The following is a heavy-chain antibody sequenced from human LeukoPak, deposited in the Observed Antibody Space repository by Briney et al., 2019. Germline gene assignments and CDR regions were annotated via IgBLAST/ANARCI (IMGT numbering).Heavy chain of an antibody. V-gene: IGHV3-53*01. CDR3: ASFGFYDYVWGSYRYFDY. CDR1: GLIVSSSY. D-gene: IGHD3-16*02. CDR2: IYSGGGT. Sequence: PGGSLRLSCAASGLIVSSSYMSWVRQAPGKGLAWVSVIYSGGGTYHADSVKGRFTISRDNAKNSLYLQMNSLRAEDTAVYYCASFGFYDYVWGSYRYFDYWGQGTLVTVSS. J-gene: IGHJ4*02.